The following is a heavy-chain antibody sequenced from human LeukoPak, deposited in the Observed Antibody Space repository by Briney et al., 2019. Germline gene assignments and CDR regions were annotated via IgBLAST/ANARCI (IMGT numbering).Heavy chain of an antibody. V-gene: IGHV4-59*01. Sequence: NPSETLSLTCTVSGGSISSYYWSWIRQPPGKGLEWIGYIYYSGSTNYNPSLKSRVTISVDTSKNQFSLKLSSVTAADTAVYYCARDSSTSWYNYYYYMNLWGKGTTVTISS. CDR1: GGSISSYY. J-gene: IGHJ6*03. CDR3: ARDSSTSWYNYYYYMNL. CDR2: IYYSGST. D-gene: IGHD1-1*01.